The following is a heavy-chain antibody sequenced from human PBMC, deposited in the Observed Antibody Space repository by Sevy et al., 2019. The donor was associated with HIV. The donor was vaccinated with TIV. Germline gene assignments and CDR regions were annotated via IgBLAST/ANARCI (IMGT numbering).Heavy chain of an antibody. D-gene: IGHD3-16*01. J-gene: IGHJ4*02. CDR1: GFTFSSSA. V-gene: IGHV3-23*01. CDR2: ISGGGGSA. CDR3: AKDDWGNTFRPSLDY. Sequence: GGSLRLSCAVSGFTFSSSAMGWVRQAPGKGLEWVSTISGGGGSAYYADSVKGRFTISRDNSKKTVYLEMESLRADDTAVYYCAKDDWGNTFRPSLDYWGQGTPVTVSS.